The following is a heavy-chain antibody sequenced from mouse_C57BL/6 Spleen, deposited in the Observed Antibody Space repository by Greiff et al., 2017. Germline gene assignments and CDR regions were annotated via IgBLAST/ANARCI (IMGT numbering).Heavy chain of an antibody. CDR2: IPPSDSDT. Sequence: QVQLQQPGAELVKPGASVKVSCKASGYTFTSYWMHWVKQRPGQGLEWIGRIPPSDSDTNYNQKYKGKATLTVEKSSSTAYMQLSSLTSEDSAVYYCASFIPYPRYFDVWGTGTTVTVSS. D-gene: IGHD1-1*01. CDR1: GYTFTSYW. V-gene: IGHV1-74*01. J-gene: IGHJ1*03. CDR3: ASFIPYPRYFDV.